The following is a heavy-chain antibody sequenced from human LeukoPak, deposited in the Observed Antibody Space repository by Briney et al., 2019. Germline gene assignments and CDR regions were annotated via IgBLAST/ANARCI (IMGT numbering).Heavy chain of an antibody. V-gene: IGHV3-48*03. CDR1: GFTFSSYE. CDR3: ATYCGGDCYYDY. Sequence: SGGALRLSCAASGFTFSSYEKNWGRHAPREGGGGVSYISSSGSTIYYGDSVKGRFTISRDNAKNSLYLQMNSLRAEDTAVYYCATYCGGDCYYDYWGQGTLVTVSS. J-gene: IGHJ4*02. CDR2: ISSSGSTI. D-gene: IGHD2-21*02.